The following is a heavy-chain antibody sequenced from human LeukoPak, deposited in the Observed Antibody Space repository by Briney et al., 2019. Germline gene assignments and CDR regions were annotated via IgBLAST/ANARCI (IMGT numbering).Heavy chain of an antibody. CDR1: GGSFSGYY. V-gene: IGHV4-34*01. J-gene: IGHJ4*02. CDR2: INHSGST. CDR3: VRSSSSIFDY. Sequence: SETLSLTCAVYGGSFSGYYWNWIRQPPGKGLEWIGEINHSGSTNYNPSLKSRVTISVDTSKNQFSLKLSSVTAADTAVYYCVRSSSSIFDYWGQGTLVTVSS. D-gene: IGHD6-6*01.